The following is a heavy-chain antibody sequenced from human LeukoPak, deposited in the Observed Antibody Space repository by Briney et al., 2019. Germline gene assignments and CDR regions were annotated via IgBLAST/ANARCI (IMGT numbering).Heavy chain of an antibody. Sequence: GGSLRLSCAASAGFTFSDYWMNWVRQAPGKGLEWVAIISQDGREKLYVDSVKGRFTISRDNDKSSLYLQINSLRAEDTAVYYCVGGIGWQPDYWGQGTLVTVSS. CDR1: AGFTFSDYW. J-gene: IGHJ4*02. CDR3: VGGIGWQPDY. D-gene: IGHD6-19*01. V-gene: IGHV3-7*03. CDR2: ISQDGREK.